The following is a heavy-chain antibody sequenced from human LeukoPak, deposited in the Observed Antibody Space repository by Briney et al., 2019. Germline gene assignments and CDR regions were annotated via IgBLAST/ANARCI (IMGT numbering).Heavy chain of an antibody. CDR1: GFTFSSYA. V-gene: IGHV3-30*04. J-gene: IGHJ4*02. Sequence: PGRSLRLSCAASGFTFSSYAMHWVRQAPGKGLEWVAVISYDGNNKYYADSVKGRFTISRDNSKNTLYLQMNSLRAEDTAVYYCAKEYPLLWFGELLPYFDYWGQGTLVTVSS. CDR3: AKEYPLLWFGELLPYFDY. D-gene: IGHD3-10*01. CDR2: ISYDGNNK.